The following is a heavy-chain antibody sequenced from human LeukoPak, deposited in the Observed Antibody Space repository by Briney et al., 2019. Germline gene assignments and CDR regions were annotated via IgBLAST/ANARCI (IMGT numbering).Heavy chain of an antibody. D-gene: IGHD3-10*01. CDR2: IYYSGST. V-gene: IGHV4-39*07. CDR3: ARGTRGDYGSGPLHWFDP. CDR1: GGSTSSSSYY. J-gene: IGHJ5*02. Sequence: PSETLSLTCTVSGGSTSSSSYYWGWIRQPPGKGLEWIGSIYYSGSTYYNPSLKSRATISVDTSKNQFSLKLSSVTAADTAVYYCARGTRGDYGSGPLHWFDPWGQGTLVTVSS.